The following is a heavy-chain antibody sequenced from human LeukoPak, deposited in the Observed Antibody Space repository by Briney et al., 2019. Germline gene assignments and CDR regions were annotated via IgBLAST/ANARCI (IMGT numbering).Heavy chain of an antibody. V-gene: IGHV4-59*01. CDR2: IYYSGST. CDR3: ARVLEGDYHFDY. CDR1: GGSISSYY. Sequence: LETLSLTCTVSGGSISSYYWSWIRQPPGKGLEWIGYIYYSGSTNYNPSLKSRVTISVDTSKNQFSLKLSSVTAADTAVYYCARVLEGDYHFDYWGQGTLVTVSS. J-gene: IGHJ4*02. D-gene: IGHD4-17*01.